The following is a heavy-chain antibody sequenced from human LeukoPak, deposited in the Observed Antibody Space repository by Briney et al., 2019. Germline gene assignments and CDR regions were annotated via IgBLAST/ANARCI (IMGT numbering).Heavy chain of an antibody. D-gene: IGHD1-26*01. J-gene: IGHJ4*02. CDR1: GGSISRSSYY. CDR2: IYYSGNT. CDR3: ARLALQEVGATQTYYLDY. V-gene: IGHV4-39*07. Sequence: SETLSLTCAVSGGSISRSSYYWGWIRQPPGKGLEWIGSIYYSGNTYYNPSLKSRVTISVDTSKIQFSLKLSSVTAADTAVYYCARLALQEVGATQTYYLDYWGQGTLVTVSS.